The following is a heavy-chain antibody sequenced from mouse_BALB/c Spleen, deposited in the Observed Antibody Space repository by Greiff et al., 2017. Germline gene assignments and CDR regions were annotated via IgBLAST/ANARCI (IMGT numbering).Heavy chain of an antibody. CDR3: ARSGDYEGFAY. CDR2: ISSGGGNT. CDR1: GFTFSSYT. V-gene: IGHV5-9*03. Sequence: EVKLMESGGGLVKPGGSLKLSCAASGFTFSSYTMSWVRQTPEKRLEWVATISSGGGNTYYPDSVKGRFTISRDNAKNNLYLQMSSLRSEDTALYYCARSGDYEGFAYWGQGTLVTVSA. D-gene: IGHD2-4*01. J-gene: IGHJ3*01.